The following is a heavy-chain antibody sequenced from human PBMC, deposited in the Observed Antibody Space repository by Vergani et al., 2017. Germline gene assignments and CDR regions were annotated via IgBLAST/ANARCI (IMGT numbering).Heavy chain of an antibody. D-gene: IGHD3-9*01. Sequence: QVQLPQWGAGLLKPSETLSLTCAVYGGSFSGYYWSWIRQPPGKGLEWIGEINHSGSTNYNPSLKSRVTISVDTSKNQFSLKLSSVTAADTAVYYCARVRSWLYYFDYWGQGTLVTVSS. CDR3: ARVRSWLYYFDY. CDR1: GGSFSGYY. J-gene: IGHJ4*02. V-gene: IGHV4-34*01. CDR2: INHSGST.